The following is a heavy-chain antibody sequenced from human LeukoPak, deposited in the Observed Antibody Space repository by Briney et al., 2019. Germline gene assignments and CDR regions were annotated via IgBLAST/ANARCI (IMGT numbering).Heavy chain of an antibody. Sequence: GGSLRLSCAASGFTFSITWMSWVRQAPGKGLEWVSVIYSGGGTYYADSVKGRFIISTDNSKNTLYLRMNSLRAADTAVYYCAAEGNGWYCFDYWGQGTLVTVSS. CDR3: AAEGNGWYCFDY. V-gene: IGHV3-53*01. CDR1: GFTFSITW. J-gene: IGHJ4*02. CDR2: IYSGGGT. D-gene: IGHD6-19*01.